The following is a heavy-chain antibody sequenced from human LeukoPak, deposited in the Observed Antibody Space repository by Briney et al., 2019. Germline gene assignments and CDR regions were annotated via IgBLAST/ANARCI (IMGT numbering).Heavy chain of an antibody. J-gene: IGHJ4*02. V-gene: IGHV3-21*01. CDR1: GFTFSNHA. Sequence: GGSLRLSCTASGFTFSNHAMTWVRQAPGKGLEWVSSMSSRGTYIYYADSVRGRFTISRDNAKNSLYLVMNSLRAEDTATYYCARDRPTGASRVFVVQWGQGTLVTASS. CDR2: MSSRGTYI. D-gene: IGHD2-15*01. CDR3: ARDRPTGASRVFVVQ.